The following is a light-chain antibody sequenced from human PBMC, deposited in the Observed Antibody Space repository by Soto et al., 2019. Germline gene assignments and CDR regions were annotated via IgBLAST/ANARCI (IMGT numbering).Light chain of an antibody. CDR3: XXXXXWPPLT. CDR2: DAS. Sequence: EIVLTQSPATLSLSPGERATLSCRASQGVGTYLAWYQQKPGQAPRLLIYDASIRATGIPARFSGSGSGTDFTLTISSLEPEDXXXXXXXXXXXWPPLTFGGGTKVEIK. CDR1: QGVGTY. J-gene: IGKJ4*01. V-gene: IGKV3-11*01.